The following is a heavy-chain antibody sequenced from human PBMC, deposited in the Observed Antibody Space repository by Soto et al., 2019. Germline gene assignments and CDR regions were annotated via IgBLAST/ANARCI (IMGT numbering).Heavy chain of an antibody. CDR1: GYTFTRSG. D-gene: IGHD5-12*01. V-gene: IGHV1-18*01. CDR2: ISTYNGDT. CDR3: AREGVAPYYYYGMDV. Sequence: QVQLVQSGAEVKKPGASVKVSCKASGYTFTRSGISWVRQAPGQGLEWMGWISTYNGDTNYAQTCQGRVPMTTDTSTRTVHMEVRSLRSDDTAVYYCAREGVAPYYYYGMDVWGQGTPVTVSS. J-gene: IGHJ6*02.